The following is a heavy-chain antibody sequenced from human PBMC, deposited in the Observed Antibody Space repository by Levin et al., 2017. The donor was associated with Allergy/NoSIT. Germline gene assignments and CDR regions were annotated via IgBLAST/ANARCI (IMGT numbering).Heavy chain of an antibody. CDR2: ISGSGGSA. J-gene: IGHJ4*02. D-gene: IGHD2-15*01. V-gene: IGHV3-23*01. CDR3: AKDDGGCSGGSCCSTFDY. CDR1: GFTFSSYA. Sequence: SCAASGFTFSSYAMNWVRQAPGKGLEWVSVISGSGGSAYYADSVKGRFTISRDNYKKTLYLQMNSLRAEDTAVYYCAKDDGGCSGGSCCSTFDYWGQGTLVTVSS.